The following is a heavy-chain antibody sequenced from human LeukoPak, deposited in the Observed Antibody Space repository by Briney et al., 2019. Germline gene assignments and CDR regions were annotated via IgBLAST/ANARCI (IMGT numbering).Heavy chain of an antibody. CDR2: IYSGGST. Sequence: GGSLRLSCAASGFTVSSNYMSWVRQAPGKGLEWVSVIYSGGSTYYADSVKGRFTISRDNSKNTLYLQMNSLRAEDTAVYYCARAPGNVWGSYQRGSSYYFDYWGQGTLVTVSS. CDR1: GFTVSSNY. CDR3: ARAPGNVWGSYQRGSSYYFDY. V-gene: IGHV3-66*01. D-gene: IGHD3-16*01. J-gene: IGHJ4*02.